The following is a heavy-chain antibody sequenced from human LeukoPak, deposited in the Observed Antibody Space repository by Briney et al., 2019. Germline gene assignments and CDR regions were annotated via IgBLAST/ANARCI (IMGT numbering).Heavy chain of an antibody. V-gene: IGHV4-38-2*01. D-gene: IGHD3-22*01. CDR1: GYSISSGYY. CDR3: ARRVPGYDSSGPEDAFDI. Sequence: SETLSLTCAVSGYSISSGYYWGWIRQPPGKGLEWIGSIYHSGSTYYNPSLKSRVTISVDTSKNQFSLKLSSVTAVDTAVYYCARRVPGYDSSGPEDAFDIWGQGTMVTVSS. CDR2: IYHSGST. J-gene: IGHJ3*02.